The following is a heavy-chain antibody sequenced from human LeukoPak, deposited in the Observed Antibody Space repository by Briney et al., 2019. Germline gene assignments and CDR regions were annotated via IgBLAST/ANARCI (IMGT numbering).Heavy chain of an antibody. CDR2: ISYDGSNK. J-gene: IGHJ4*02. CDR3: AKVGQNDFWSGYHPNYFDY. CDR1: GFTFSSYG. Sequence: PGRSLRLSCAASGFTFSSYGMHWVRQAPGKGLEWVAVISYDGSNKYYADSVKGRFTISRDNSKNTLYLQMNSLRAEDTAVYYCAKVGQNDFWSGYHPNYFDYWAREPWSPSPQ. D-gene: IGHD3-3*01. V-gene: IGHV3-30*18.